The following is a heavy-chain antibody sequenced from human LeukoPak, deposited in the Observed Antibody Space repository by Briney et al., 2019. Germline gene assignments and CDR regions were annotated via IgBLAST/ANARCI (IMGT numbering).Heavy chain of an antibody. CDR2: IKQDGSKQ. V-gene: IGHV3-7*04. CDR3: TRGGGWLPDY. CDR1: GFALSSYW. D-gene: IGHD6-19*01. Sequence: PGGSRRLSCVASGFALSSYWMSWVRQAPGKGLEWVANIKQDGSKQYYVDSVKGRFTISRDNAKNSLYLQMNSLRAEDTAVYYCTRGGGWLPDYWGQGTLVTVSS. J-gene: IGHJ4*02.